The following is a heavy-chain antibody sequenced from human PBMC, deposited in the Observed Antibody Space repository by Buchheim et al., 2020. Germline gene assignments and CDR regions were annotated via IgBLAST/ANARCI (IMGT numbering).Heavy chain of an antibody. J-gene: IGHJ3*02. CDR2: INPNSGVR. CDR1: GYTFTGYY. CDR3: AREDTNSQGDAFDI. V-gene: IGHV1-2*04. Sequence: QVQLVQSGAEVKKPGASVKVSCKASGYTFTGYYIHWVRQAPGQGLEWMGWINPNSGVRNYAQKFQGWVTMTRDTSISTAYMELSRLRSDDTAVYYCAREDTNSQGDAFDIWGQGT. D-gene: IGHD1-1*01.